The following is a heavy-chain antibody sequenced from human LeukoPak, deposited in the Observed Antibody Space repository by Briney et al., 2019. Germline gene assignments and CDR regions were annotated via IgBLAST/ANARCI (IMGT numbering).Heavy chain of an antibody. J-gene: IGHJ4*02. D-gene: IGHD1-26*01. V-gene: IGHV3-23*01. CDR2: ISASGIST. CDR3: AKERGVGATAGSLATFDN. CDR1: GFTFSTYA. Sequence: HAGGSLRLSCAASGFTFSTYAMSWVRLAPGKGLEWVSSISASGISTYYEDSVRGRFTISRDNSESTLFLQMNSLRVEDTAVYFCAKERGVGATAGSLATFDNWGQGTLVTVSS.